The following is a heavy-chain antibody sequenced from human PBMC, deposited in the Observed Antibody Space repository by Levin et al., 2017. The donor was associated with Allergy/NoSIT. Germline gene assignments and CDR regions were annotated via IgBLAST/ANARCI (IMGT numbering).Heavy chain of an antibody. V-gene: IGHV3-13*04. CDR3: ARGGVYASRTAFDI. D-gene: IGHD2-8*01. CDR2: IGTIGDT. J-gene: IGHJ3*02. CDR1: GFTFSSYD. Sequence: GGSLRLSCAASGFTFSSYDMHWVRQAAGKGLEWVSAIGTIGDTYYPDSVKGRFTISRDNAKNSLYLQMNSLRVGDTAVYYCARGGVYASRTAFDIWGQGTKVTVSS.